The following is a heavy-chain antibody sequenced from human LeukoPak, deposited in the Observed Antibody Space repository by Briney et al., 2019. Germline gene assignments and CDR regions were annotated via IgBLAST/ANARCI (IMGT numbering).Heavy chain of an antibody. D-gene: IGHD4-17*01. CDR3: ARDRNYGDYVTSYYFDY. Sequence: KPSETLSLTCAVSGYSISSGYYWGWIRQPPGKGLEWIGSIYHSGSTYYNPSLKSRVTISVDTSKNQFSLKLSSVTAADTAVYYCARDRNYGDYVTSYYFDYWGQGTLVTVSS. V-gene: IGHV4-38-2*02. CDR1: GYSISSGYY. CDR2: IYHSGST. J-gene: IGHJ4*02.